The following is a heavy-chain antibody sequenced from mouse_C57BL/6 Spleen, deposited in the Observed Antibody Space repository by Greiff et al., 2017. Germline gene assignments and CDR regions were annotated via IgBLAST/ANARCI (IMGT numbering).Heavy chain of an antibody. CDR2: IDPSDSYT. V-gene: IGHV1-59*01. D-gene: IGHD1-1*01. CDR1: GYTFTSYW. CDR3: ARWGTDGSGYFDY. Sequence: QVQLQQSGAELVRPGTSVKLSCKASGYTFTSYWMHWVKQRPGQGLEWIGVIDPSDSYTNYNQKFKGKATFTVDTSSSTDYMQLSSLTSEDSAVYYCARWGTDGSGYFDYWGQGTTLTVSS. J-gene: IGHJ2*01.